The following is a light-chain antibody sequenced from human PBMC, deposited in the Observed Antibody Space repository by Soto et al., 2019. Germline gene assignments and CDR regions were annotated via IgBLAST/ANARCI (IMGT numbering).Light chain of an antibody. CDR3: QQAYSFPIT. CDR2: AAS. Sequence: DIQMTQSPSSVSAAVGERVTITCRASQVMSSWLAWYQQKPGKAPKLLIFAASTLQSGVPSRFSGSGSGTDFTLSINSLQPEDFATYYCQQAYSFPITFGQGTRLEIK. J-gene: IGKJ5*01. CDR1: QVMSSW. V-gene: IGKV1D-12*01.